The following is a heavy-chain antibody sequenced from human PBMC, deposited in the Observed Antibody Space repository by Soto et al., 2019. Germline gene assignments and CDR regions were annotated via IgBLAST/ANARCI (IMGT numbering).Heavy chain of an antibody. V-gene: IGHV3-33*01. D-gene: IGHD1-26*01. J-gene: IGHJ4*02. CDR1: GFTFSSYG. CDR3: ARDEGGSYFDY. Sequence: GGSLRLSCAASGFTFSSYGMHWVRQAPGKGLEWVAVIWYDGSNKYYADSVKGRFTISRDNSKNTLYLQMNSLRAEDTAVYYYARDEGGSYFDYWGQGTLVTVSS. CDR2: IWYDGSNK.